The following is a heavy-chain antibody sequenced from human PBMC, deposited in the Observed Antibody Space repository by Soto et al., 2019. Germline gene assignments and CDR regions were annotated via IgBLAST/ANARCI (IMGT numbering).Heavy chain of an antibody. CDR2: ISSSSSTI. V-gene: IGHV3-48*02. CDR3: ARLWDAVGATSSVDYYYYYGMDV. J-gene: IGHJ6*02. D-gene: IGHD1-26*01. CDR1: GFTFSSYS. Sequence: GGSLRLSCAASGFTFSSYSMNWVRQAPGKGLEWVSYISSSSSTIYYADSVKGRFTISRDNAKNSLYLQMNSLRDEDTAVYYCARLWDAVGATSSVDYYYYYGMDVWGQGTTVTVSS.